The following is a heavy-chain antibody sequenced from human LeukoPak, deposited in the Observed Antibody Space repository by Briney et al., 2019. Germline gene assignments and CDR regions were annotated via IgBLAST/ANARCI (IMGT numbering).Heavy chain of an antibody. CDR1: GYAISSGYY. J-gene: IGHJ4*02. D-gene: IGHD3-3*01. CDR3: ARGDDFWSGYNFDY. V-gene: IGHV4-38-2*02. Sequence: SETLSLTCTVSGYAISSGYYWGWIRQPPGKGLEWIGSIYHSGSTYYNPSLKSRVTISVDTSKNQFSLKLSSVTAADTAVYYCARGDDFWSGYNFDYWGQGTLVTVSS. CDR2: IYHSGST.